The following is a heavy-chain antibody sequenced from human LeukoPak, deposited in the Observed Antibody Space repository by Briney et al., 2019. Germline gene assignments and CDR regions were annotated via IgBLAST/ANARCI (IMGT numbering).Heavy chain of an antibody. V-gene: IGHV4-38-2*01. CDR1: GFTFSNAW. D-gene: IGHD6-19*01. CDR2: ILYGGST. J-gene: IGHJ5*02. Sequence: GSLRLSCAASGFTFSNAWMSWVRQAPGKGLEWIGSILYGGSTSYNPSLKSRVFISIDTSKNQFSLKLSSVTAADTALYYCARGGRITTVVGFNWFDPWGQGTLVAVSS. CDR3: ARGGRITTVVGFNWFDP.